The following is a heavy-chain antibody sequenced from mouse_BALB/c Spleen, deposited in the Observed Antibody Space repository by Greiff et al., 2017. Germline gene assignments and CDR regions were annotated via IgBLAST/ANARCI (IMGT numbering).Heavy chain of an antibody. CDR1: GFSLTSYD. D-gene: IGHD1-2*01. J-gene: IGHJ4*01. Sequence: VKLVESGPGLVAPSQSLSITCTVSGFSLTSYDISWIRQPPGKGLEWLGVIWTGGGTNYNSAFMSRLSISKDNSKSQVFLKMNSLQTDDTAIYYCVRDGEIHYYGYGAMDYWGQGTSVTVSS. V-gene: IGHV2-9-2*01. CDR2: IWTGGGT. CDR3: VRDGEIHYYGYGAMDY.